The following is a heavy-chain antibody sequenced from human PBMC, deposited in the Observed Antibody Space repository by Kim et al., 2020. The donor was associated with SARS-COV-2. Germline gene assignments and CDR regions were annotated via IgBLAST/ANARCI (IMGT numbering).Heavy chain of an antibody. CDR3: VKDGYLYSSKSSDYYYG. CDR1: VFTFSKYV. D-gene: IGHD3-10*01. Sequence: GGSLRLSCSASVFTFSKYVLHWVRQAPGKGLEYVSAITPTGDTIYHADSVKGRFTISRDNSKNTLYLQMRSLRPDDTAVYYCVKDGYLYSSKSSDYYYG. J-gene: IGHJ6*01. V-gene: IGHV3-64D*06. CDR2: ITPTGDTI.